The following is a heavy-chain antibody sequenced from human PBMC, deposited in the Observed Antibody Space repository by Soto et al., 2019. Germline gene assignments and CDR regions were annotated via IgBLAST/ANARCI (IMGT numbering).Heavy chain of an antibody. CDR3: ARGMMITFGGVIVPYYGMDV. CDR1: GGTFSSYA. J-gene: IGHJ6*02. V-gene: IGHV1-69*13. Sequence: ASVKVSCKASGGTFSSYAISWVRQAPGQGLEWMGGIIPIFGTANYAQKFQGRVTITADESTSTAYMELSSLRSEDTAVYYCARGMMITFGGVIVPYYGMDVWGQGTTVTVSS. CDR2: IIPIFGTA. D-gene: IGHD3-16*02.